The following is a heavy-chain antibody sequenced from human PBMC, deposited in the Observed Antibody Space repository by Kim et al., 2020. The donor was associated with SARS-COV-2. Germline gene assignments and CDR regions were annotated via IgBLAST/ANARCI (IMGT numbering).Heavy chain of an antibody. CDR3: AREHCSGASCYLRGGFDP. V-gene: IGHV4-59*13. D-gene: IGHD2-15*01. CDR2: IYYSGST. Sequence: SETLSLTCTVSGGSISSYYWSWIRQPPGKGLEWIGYIYYSGSTNYNPSLKSRVTISVDTTKNQFSLKLSSVTAADTAVYYCAREHCSGASCYLRGGFDPWGQGTLVTVSS. CDR1: GGSISSYY. J-gene: IGHJ5*02.